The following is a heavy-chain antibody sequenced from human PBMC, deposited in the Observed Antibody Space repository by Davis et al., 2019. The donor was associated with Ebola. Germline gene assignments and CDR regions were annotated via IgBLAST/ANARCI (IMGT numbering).Heavy chain of an antibody. CDR1: GFTFSNYG. Sequence: GESLKISCTASGFTFSNYGIHWVRQAPGKGLEYVSAIKSTGESTNYADSVKGRFTISRDNSKNTLYLQMNSLRAEDTAVYYCARARDIVVVVAATLDYWGQGTLVTVSS. CDR3: ARARDIVVVVAATLDY. D-gene: IGHD2-15*01. J-gene: IGHJ4*02. V-gene: IGHV3-64*04. CDR2: IKSTGEST.